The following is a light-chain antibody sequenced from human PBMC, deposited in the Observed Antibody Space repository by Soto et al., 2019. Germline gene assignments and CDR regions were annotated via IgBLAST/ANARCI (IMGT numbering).Light chain of an antibody. CDR2: EVS. J-gene: IGLJ1*01. Sequence: QSVLTQPPSVSGSPGQSVTISCTGTSSDVGSYNRVSWYQQPPGTAPKVMIYEVSNRPSGVPDRFSGSKSGNTASLTISGLEAEDEADYYCSLYTSSSTYVFGAGTKLTVL. V-gene: IGLV2-18*01. CDR1: SSDVGSYNR. CDR3: SLYTSSSTYV.